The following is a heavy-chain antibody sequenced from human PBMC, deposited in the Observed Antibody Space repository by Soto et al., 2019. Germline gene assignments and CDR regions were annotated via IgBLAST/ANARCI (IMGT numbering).Heavy chain of an antibody. CDR1: GGPISSSSYY. D-gene: IGHD3-10*01. CDR3: ARAIGWLGELLGGYYFDY. J-gene: IGHJ4*02. Sequence: PSETQSLTWTVSGGPISSSSYYWSCIQQQPWKGLEWIGYIYHSGSTYYNPSLKSRVTISVDRSKNQSSLKLSSVTAADTAVYYCARAIGWLGELLGGYYFDYWGQGTLVTVSS. CDR2: IYHSGST. V-gene: IGHV4-30-2*01.